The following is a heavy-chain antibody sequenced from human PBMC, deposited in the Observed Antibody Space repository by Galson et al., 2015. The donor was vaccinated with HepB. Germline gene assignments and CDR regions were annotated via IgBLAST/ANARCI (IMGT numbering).Heavy chain of an antibody. CDR2: INSDGSST. Sequence: SLRLSCAASGFTFSSYWMHWVRQAPGKGLVWVSRINSDGSSTSYADSVKGRFTISRDNAKNTLYLQMNGLRAEDTAVYYCARGPSAYSSGWYLKDDWYFDLWGRGTLVTVSS. J-gene: IGHJ2*01. CDR1: GFTFSSYW. V-gene: IGHV3-74*01. D-gene: IGHD6-19*01. CDR3: ARGPSAYSSGWYLKDDWYFDL.